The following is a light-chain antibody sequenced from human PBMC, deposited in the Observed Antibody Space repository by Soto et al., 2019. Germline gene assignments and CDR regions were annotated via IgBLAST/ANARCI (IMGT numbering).Light chain of an antibody. CDR1: QSVSSSY. CDR3: QQYGSSIT. Sequence: EIVLTQSPATLSLSPGERATLSCRASQSVSSSYLAWYQQPAGPPRRLLIDGASSRATGIPDRFSGSGSGTDFTLTIRRLEPEDFALYYCQQYGSSITFGQGTRLEIK. CDR2: GAS. J-gene: IGKJ5*01. V-gene: IGKV3-20*01.